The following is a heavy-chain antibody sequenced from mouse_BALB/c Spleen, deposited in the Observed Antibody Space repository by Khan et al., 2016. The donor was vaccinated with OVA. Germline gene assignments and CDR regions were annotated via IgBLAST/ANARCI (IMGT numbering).Heavy chain of an antibody. D-gene: IGHD2-12*01. J-gene: IGHJ2*01. CDR1: GYSFTGYF. Sequence: VQLQQSGPELVKPGASVKISCKASGYSFTGYFMNWVMQSHGKSLEWIGRINPHIGETFYNQKFKDKATLTVDKSSSTAHMELRSLASEDSTVYYCARICDSDFDYWGQGTTLTDSS. CDR2: INPHIGET. CDR3: ARICDSDFDY. V-gene: IGHV1-20*02.